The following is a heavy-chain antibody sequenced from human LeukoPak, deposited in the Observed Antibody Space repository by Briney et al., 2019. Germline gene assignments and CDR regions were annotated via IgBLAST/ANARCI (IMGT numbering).Heavy chain of an antibody. CDR3: ARTIVTIQPIVYFDY. CDR1: GGSIITRSYF. V-gene: IGHV4-39*01. CDR2: IADSGST. Sequence: SETLSLTCTVSGGSIITRSYFWGWIRQAPGKGLEWIGSIADSGSTYYNPSLKTRVTMSVDTSKKQFSLRLSSVTAADTAVYYCARTIVTIQPIVYFDYWGQGTLVTVSS. D-gene: IGHD5-12*01. J-gene: IGHJ4*02.